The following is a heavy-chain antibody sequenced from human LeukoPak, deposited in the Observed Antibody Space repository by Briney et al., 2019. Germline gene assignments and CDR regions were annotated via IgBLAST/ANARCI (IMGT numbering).Heavy chain of an antibody. D-gene: IGHD4-17*01. CDR3: AKGSSGLRRSDAFDI. Sequence: PGGSLRLSCAASGFTFSSYAMAWVRQAPGKGLEWVSAISGSGGSTYYADSVKGRFTISRDNSKNTLYLQMNSLRAEDTAVYYCAKGSSGLRRSDAFDIWGQGTMVTVSS. CDR2: ISGSGGST. V-gene: IGHV3-23*01. CDR1: GFTFSSYA. J-gene: IGHJ3*02.